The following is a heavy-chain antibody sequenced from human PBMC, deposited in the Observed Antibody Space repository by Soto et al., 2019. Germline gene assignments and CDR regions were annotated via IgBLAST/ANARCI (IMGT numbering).Heavy chain of an antibody. D-gene: IGHD6-13*01. V-gene: IGHV1-18*01. CDR1: GYTFTDYA. CDR2: VNTYNGNP. Sequence: QVQLVQSGVEVKKPGASVKVSCKASGYTFTDYALSWVRQAPGRGLEWMGWVNTYNGNPNYAQIFQGRVTMTTDTSTDTAYMELRSLKSDDSAVYYCARDSQYSTSWQRFDSWGQGTLVTVSS. CDR3: ARDSQYSTSWQRFDS. J-gene: IGHJ4*02.